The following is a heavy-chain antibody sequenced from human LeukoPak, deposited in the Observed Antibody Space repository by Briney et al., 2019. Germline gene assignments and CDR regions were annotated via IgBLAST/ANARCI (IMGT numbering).Heavy chain of an antibody. CDR3: VRDGGYTGGWTYGAGDY. J-gene: IGHJ4*01. D-gene: IGHD2-8*02. Sequence: GGSLRLSCAASGFTFSAYVMHWVRQAPGKGLECVAVISNDGNEKYYADSVKGRSSISRDNSKNTLYLQMNSLRTEDTAVYYCVRDGGYTGGWTYGAGDYWGQGNLVTVSS. CDR1: GFTFSAYV. CDR2: ISNDGNEK. V-gene: IGHV3-30*04.